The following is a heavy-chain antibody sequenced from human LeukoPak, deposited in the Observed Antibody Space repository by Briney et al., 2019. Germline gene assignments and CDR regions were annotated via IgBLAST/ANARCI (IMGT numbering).Heavy chain of an antibody. J-gene: IGHJ4*02. V-gene: IGHV3-21*04. CDR3: ARVEALGTARDF. CDR1: GFTFNTYT. D-gene: IGHD3-16*01. CDR2: ISRSSNST. Sequence: GGSLTLSCAASGFTFNTYTMNWVRQPPGKGLGGVSCISRSSNSTYYAHSLKGRFTISRDNAKNPLYLQMTSLRAGDTAVDYCARVEALGTARDFWGQGGLVTVSS.